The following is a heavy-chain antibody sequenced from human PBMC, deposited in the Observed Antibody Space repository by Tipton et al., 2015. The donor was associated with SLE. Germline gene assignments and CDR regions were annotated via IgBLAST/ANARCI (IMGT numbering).Heavy chain of an antibody. CDR2: FYYSGST. Sequence: TPSLTCSVSGDSVANSYWSWIRQPPGKGLEWIGYFYYSGSTSYNPSLKSRVTISLDKSKNQFSLKLSSVTAADTAVYYCARGGSVFGVVLNWFDPWGQGTLVTVSS. D-gene: IGHD3-3*01. V-gene: IGHV4-59*02. J-gene: IGHJ5*02. CDR3: ARGGSVFGVVLNWFDP. CDR1: GDSVANSY.